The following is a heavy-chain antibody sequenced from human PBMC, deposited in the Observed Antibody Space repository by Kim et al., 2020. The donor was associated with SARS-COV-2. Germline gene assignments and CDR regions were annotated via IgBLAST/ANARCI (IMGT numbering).Heavy chain of an antibody. J-gene: IGHJ4*02. V-gene: IGHV3-30*01. Sequence: DSVKGRFTISRDNSKNTLYLQMNSLRAEDTAVYYCARDSGILRHLNYFDYWGQGTLVTVSS. D-gene: IGHD3-10*01. CDR3: ARDSGILRHLNYFDY.